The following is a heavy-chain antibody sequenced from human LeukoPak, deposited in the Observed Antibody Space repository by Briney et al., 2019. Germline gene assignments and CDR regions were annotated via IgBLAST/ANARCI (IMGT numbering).Heavy chain of an antibody. D-gene: IGHD3-10*01. J-gene: IGHJ6*03. CDR2: ISASGGST. CDR3: AKNYGSGSSVKYYYYMDV. CDR1: GFTFSSYA. Sequence: PGGSLRLSCAASGFTFSSYAMSWVRKAPGKGLEWVSAISASGGSTNYADSVKGRFTISRDNSKNTLYLQMNSLRAEDSAVYYCAKNYGSGSSVKYYYYMDVWGKGTTVTVSS. V-gene: IGHV3-23*01.